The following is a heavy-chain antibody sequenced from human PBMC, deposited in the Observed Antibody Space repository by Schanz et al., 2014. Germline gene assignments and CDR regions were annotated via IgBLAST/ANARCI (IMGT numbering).Heavy chain of an antibody. CDR1: GYPFTNYY. J-gene: IGHJ4*02. CDR3: ARGSLAGYVALLMAANDY. D-gene: IGHD2-15*01. CDR2: VNPGGGST. Sequence: QVHLEQSGAEVKKPGASVKLSCRASGYPFTNYYIHWVRQAPGQGLEWMGIVNPGGGSTSVAQRFQTRVTLTRDTSTGTAYLGLTRLRFEDTAVYYCARGSLAGYVALLMAANDYWGQGTLLTVSS. V-gene: IGHV1-46*01.